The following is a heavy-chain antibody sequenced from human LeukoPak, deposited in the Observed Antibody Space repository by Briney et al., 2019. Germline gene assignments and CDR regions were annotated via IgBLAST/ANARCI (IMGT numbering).Heavy chain of an antibody. Sequence: PSETLSLTCTVSGYSISSGYYWGWIRQPPGKGLEWIGSIYHSGSTYYNPSLKSRVTISVDTSKNQFSLKLSSVTAADTAVYYCAREKPSDYWGQGTLVTVSS. V-gene: IGHV4-38-2*02. CDR2: IYHSGST. CDR3: AREKPSDY. CDR1: GYSISSGYY. J-gene: IGHJ4*02.